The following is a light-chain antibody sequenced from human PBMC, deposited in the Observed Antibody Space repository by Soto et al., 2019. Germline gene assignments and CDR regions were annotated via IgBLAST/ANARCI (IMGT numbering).Light chain of an antibody. V-gene: IGKV3-11*01. CDR2: DTS. Sequence: ELVVTQSPATLSLSPGERATLSCRASQSISSFLAWYQQRPGQAPRLLIYDTSNRATGIPARFSGSGSGTDFILTISSLETEDFAVYDGQQRNTWPPITFCQGTRLEIK. J-gene: IGKJ5*01. CDR1: QSISSF. CDR3: QQRNTWPPIT.